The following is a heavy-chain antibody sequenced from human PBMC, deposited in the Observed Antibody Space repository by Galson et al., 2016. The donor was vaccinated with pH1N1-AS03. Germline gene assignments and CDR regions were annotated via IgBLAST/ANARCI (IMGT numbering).Heavy chain of an antibody. Sequence: SVKVSCKASGGTFSGNTFTWVRQAPGQGLEWMGGIIPIYGSANYAQKFQGRVTITADKSTNTVYMELRSLKSDDTAVYYCARNNSLYVVSTYYYYGLDVWGQGTAVTVSS. V-gene: IGHV1-69*06. CDR3: ARNNSLYVVSTYYYYGLDV. J-gene: IGHJ6*02. D-gene: IGHD2-2*02. CDR1: GGTFSGNT. CDR2: IIPIYGSA.